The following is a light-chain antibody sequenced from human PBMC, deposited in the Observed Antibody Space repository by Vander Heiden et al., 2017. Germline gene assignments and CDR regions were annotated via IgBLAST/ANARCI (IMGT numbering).Light chain of an antibody. V-gene: IGLV1-40*01. CDR1: STNNGAGYD. J-gene: IGLJ1*01. CDR3: QSYDSSLSRV. Sequence: QPLLTLPPPVSGAPGPRVTTSCTGSSTNNGAGYDVHWYQQLPGTAPKLLSYGNSNRPSGVPDRFSGSKSGTSASLASTGLQAEDEADYYCQSYDSSLSRVFGTGTKVTVL. CDR2: GNS.